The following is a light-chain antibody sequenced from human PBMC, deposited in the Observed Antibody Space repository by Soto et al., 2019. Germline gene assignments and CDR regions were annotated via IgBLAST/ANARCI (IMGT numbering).Light chain of an antibody. CDR3: QQYGTSALT. CDR2: GTS. V-gene: IGKV3-20*01. Sequence: EIVLTQSPGTLSLSPGERATLSCRASQSVSSSYLVWYQQRPGQPPRLLIYGTSTRAAGISDRFSGSGSGTDFTLTIYRLEPGDSAVYSCQQYGTSALTFGGGT. J-gene: IGKJ4*01. CDR1: QSVSSSY.